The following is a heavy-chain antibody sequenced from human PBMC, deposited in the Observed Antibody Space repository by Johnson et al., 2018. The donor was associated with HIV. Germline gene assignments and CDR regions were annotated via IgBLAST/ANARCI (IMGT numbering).Heavy chain of an antibody. Sequence: MQLVESGGGLIQPGGSLRLSCVASGFTFSHYWMEWVRQAPGEGLVWVSRINADGSRTTYADSVKGRFTISRDNAKNSLYLQMNSLRAEDTAVYYCARVLAYCGGDCSPGAFDIWGQGTMVTVSS. CDR2: INADGSRT. CDR1: GFTFSHYW. D-gene: IGHD2-21*02. J-gene: IGHJ3*02. CDR3: ARVLAYCGGDCSPGAFDI. V-gene: IGHV3-74*02.